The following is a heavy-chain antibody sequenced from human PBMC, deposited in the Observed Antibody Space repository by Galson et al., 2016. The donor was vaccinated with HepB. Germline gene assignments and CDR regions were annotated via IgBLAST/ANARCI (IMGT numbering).Heavy chain of an antibody. Sequence: TLSLTCTVSGGSISGGIYYWSWIRQPAGRGLEWIGRIYTSGSTFYNASFKRRVTMSIDTSKNQFSLKLSAVTAADTAVYFCARDLGIIGTTRGAFDIWGQGTKVAVSS. CDR2: IYTSGST. D-gene: IGHD1-7*01. J-gene: IGHJ3*02. CDR3: ARDLGIIGTTRGAFDI. CDR1: GGSISGGIYY. V-gene: IGHV4-61*02.